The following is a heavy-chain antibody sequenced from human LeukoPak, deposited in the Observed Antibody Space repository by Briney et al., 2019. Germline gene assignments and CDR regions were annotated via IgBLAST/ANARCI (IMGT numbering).Heavy chain of an antibody. D-gene: IGHD5-12*01. Sequence: SVKVSCKVSGGNFNNYAISWVRQAPGQGLEWMGGIIPIFGSPNYVQKFQGRITITADESTTTAYMELRSLRSDDTAVYYCARGGGYSGYDYFDSWGQGTLVTVSS. CDR2: IIPIFGSP. V-gene: IGHV1-69*13. J-gene: IGHJ4*02. CDR3: ARGGGYSGYDYFDS. CDR1: GGNFNNYA.